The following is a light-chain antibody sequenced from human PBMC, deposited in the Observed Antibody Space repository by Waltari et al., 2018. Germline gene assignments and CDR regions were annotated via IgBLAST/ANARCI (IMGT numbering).Light chain of an antibody. Sequence: VVTQSPATLSLSPGEGATLSCRASQSVSSYLAWYQQKPGQAPRLLIYDTSNRATGIPARFSGSGSGTDFTLTISSLEPEDVAVYYCQQRANWPPITFGQRTRLEIK. V-gene: IGKV3-11*01. J-gene: IGKJ5*01. CDR2: DTS. CDR3: QQRANWPPIT. CDR1: QSVSSY.